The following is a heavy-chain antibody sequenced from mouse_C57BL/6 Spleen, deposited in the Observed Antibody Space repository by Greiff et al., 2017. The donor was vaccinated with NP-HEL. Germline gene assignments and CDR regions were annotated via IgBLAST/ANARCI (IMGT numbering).Heavy chain of an antibody. J-gene: IGHJ4*01. CDR3: ARRGHYAMDY. CDR2: INPNNGGT. CDR1: GYTFTDYY. Sequence: VQLKQSGPELVKPGASVKISCKASGYTFTDYYMNWVKQSHGKSLEWIGDINPNNGGTSYNQKFKGKATLTVDTSSSTAYMELRSLTSEDSAVDYCARRGHYAMDYWGQGTSVTVSS. V-gene: IGHV1-26*01.